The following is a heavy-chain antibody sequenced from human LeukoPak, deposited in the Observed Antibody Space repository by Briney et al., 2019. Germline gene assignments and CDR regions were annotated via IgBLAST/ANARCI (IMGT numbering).Heavy chain of an antibody. J-gene: IGHJ6*03. CDR2: IYHSGST. D-gene: IGHD5-18*01. CDR3: ARHGTAMVGYYYYYMDV. CDR1: GYSISSGYY. V-gene: IGHV4-38-2*01. Sequence: SETLSLTCAVPGYSISSGYYWGWIRQPPGKGLEWIGSIYHSGSTYYNPSLKSRVTISVDTSKNQFSLKLSSVTAADTAVYYCARHGTAMVGYYYYYMDVWGKGTTVTVSS.